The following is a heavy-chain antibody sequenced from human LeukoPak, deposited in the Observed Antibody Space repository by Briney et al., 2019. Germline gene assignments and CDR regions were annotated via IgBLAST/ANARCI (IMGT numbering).Heavy chain of an antibody. D-gene: IGHD3-10*01. CDR2: ISGSGNKT. J-gene: IGHJ4*02. CDR1: GFTFSHFA. CDR3: AKLKRVGIAPFDD. Sequence: GGSLRLSCATSGFTFSHFAMSWVRQAPGKGLHWVSTISGSGNKTYDAASVKGRFTSSRDNSKSTLYLQMTGRRADDTVFYYCAKLKRVGIAPFDDWGQGTLVTVSS. V-gene: IGHV3-23*01.